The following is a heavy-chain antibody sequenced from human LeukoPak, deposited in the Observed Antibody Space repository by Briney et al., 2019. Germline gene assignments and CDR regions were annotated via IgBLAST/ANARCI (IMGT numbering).Heavy chain of an antibody. CDR3: ARGSLPLGEKTYDY. Sequence: GGSLRLSCAVSGFTFSNYWMTWVRQAPGKGLEWVANIKQDGSEKYYVDSVKGRFTISRDNAKSSLYLQMNSLRAEDTAVYYCARGSLPLGEKTYDYWGQGTLVTVSS. D-gene: IGHD3-16*01. J-gene: IGHJ4*02. CDR1: GFTFSNYW. CDR2: IKQDGSEK. V-gene: IGHV3-7*01.